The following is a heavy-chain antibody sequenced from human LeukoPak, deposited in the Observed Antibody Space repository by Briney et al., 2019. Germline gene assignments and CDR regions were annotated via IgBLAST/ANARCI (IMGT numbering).Heavy chain of an antibody. CDR1: GGSFSGYY. CDR2: INRSGST. V-gene: IGHV4-34*01. CDR3: ARGVGGHYYDSSGLSHTFDY. D-gene: IGHD3-22*01. J-gene: IGHJ4*02. Sequence: PSETLSLTCAVYGGSFSGYYWSWIRQSPGKGLEWIGEINRSGSTNYNPSLKSRVTISVDTSKNQFSLKLSSVTAADTAVYYCARGVGGHYYDSSGLSHTFDYWGQGTLVTVSS.